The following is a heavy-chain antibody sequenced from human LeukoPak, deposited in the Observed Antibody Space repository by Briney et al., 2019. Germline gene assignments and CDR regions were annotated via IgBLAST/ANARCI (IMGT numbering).Heavy chain of an antibody. CDR2: IWYDGSNK. CDR3: AKVGIAAAGSCFDY. V-gene: IGHV3-33*06. Sequence: GGSLRLSCAASGFTFSSYGMHWVRQAPGKGLEWVAVIWYDGSNKYYADSVKGRFTISRDNSKNTLYLQMNSLRAEDTAVYYCAKVGIAAAGSCFDYWGQGTLVTVSS. J-gene: IGHJ4*02. CDR1: GFTFSSYG. D-gene: IGHD6-13*01.